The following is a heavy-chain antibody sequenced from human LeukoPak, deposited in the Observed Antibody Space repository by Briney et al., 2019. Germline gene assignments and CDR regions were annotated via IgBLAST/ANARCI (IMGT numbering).Heavy chain of an antibody. CDR3: ARDPKGLYYFYMDV. CDR1: GYTFTDYC. J-gene: IGHJ6*03. V-gene: IGHV1-2*02. Sequence: GASVKVSCKASGYTFTDYCLHWVRQAPGQGLEWVGWINPNSGAINYAQKFQGRVTLTRDTSISTAYMDLSSLRSDDTAVYYCARDPKGLYYFYMDVWGEGTPVTVSS. D-gene: IGHD3/OR15-3a*01. CDR2: INPNSGAI.